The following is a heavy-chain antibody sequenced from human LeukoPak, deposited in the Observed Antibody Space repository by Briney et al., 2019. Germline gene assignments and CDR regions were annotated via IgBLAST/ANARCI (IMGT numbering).Heavy chain of an antibody. J-gene: IGHJ6*03. CDR3: ATYYGSGIYYYYMDV. CDR1: GGSVSSSSYY. D-gene: IGHD3-10*01. CDR2: IYYGGST. V-gene: IGHV4-39*01. Sequence: SETLSLTCTVSGGSVSSSSYYWGWIRQPPGKGLEWIGSIYYGGSTYYNPSLKSRVTISVDTSKNQFSLKLSSVTAADTAVYYCATYYGSGIYYYYMDVWGKGTTVTIS.